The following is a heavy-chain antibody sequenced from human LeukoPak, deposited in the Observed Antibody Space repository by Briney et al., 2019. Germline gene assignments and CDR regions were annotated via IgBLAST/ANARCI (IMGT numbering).Heavy chain of an antibody. CDR2: IYYSGST. CDR1: GGSISSSSYY. J-gene: IGHJ3*02. CDR3: ANAVLDAFDI. Sequence: SENLSRTCTVSGGSISSSSYYWGWIRQPPGKGLEWIGSIYYSGSTYYNPSLNSRVTISVDRSKNQFSLKLSSVTAADTAVYYCANAVLDAFDIWGQGTMVTVSS. D-gene: IGHD4/OR15-4a*01. V-gene: IGHV4-39*07.